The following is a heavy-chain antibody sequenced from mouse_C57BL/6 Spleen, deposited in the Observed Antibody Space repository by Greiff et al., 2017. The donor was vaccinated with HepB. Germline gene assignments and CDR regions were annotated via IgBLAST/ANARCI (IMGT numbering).Heavy chain of an antibody. CDR1: GYTFTSYW. D-gene: IGHD3-3*01. CDR3: ARGDWTRAMDY. Sequence: QVQLQQPGAELVMPGASVKLSCKASGYTFTSYWMHWVKQRPGQGLEWIGEIDPSDSYTNYNQKFKGKSTLSVDKSSSTAYMRLSSLTSEDSAVYYCARGDWTRAMDYWGQGTSVTVSS. CDR2: IDPSDSYT. V-gene: IGHV1-69*01. J-gene: IGHJ4*01.